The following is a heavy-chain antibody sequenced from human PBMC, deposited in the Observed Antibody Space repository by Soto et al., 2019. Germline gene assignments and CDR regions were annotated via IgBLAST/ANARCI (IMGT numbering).Heavy chain of an antibody. CDR1: GVAFSSYC. CDR3: AKEYSSGWYDYDH. Sequence: GGSLILGDAAAGVAFSSYCLPSVRQSPGKGVELVAVISFRXRNKYYADSVKGRFTISRDKSKNTMYLQMESLRAEDAAVSYCAKEYSSGWYDYDHCGQGTLVTVS. V-gene: IGHV3-30*18. D-gene: IGHD6-19*01. J-gene: IGHJ4*02. CDR2: ISFRXRNK.